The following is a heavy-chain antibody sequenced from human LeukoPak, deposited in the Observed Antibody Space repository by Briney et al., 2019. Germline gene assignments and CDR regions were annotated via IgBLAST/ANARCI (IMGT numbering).Heavy chain of an antibody. D-gene: IGHD5-24*01. CDR3: AKKFGMMAD. Sequence: PGGSLRLSCAASVVTFSSYAMSWGRHAPAKELQRVSAISGSGGSTYYADSVKGRFTISRDNSKNALYLQMNSLRAEDTAVYYCAKKFGMMADWGQGTLVTVSS. CDR2: ISGSGGST. J-gene: IGHJ4*02. CDR1: VVTFSSYA. V-gene: IGHV3-23*01.